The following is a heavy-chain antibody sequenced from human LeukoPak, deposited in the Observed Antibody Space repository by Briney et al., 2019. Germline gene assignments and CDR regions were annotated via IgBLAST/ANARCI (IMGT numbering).Heavy chain of an antibody. D-gene: IGHD3-22*01. CDR2: IYYSGST. J-gene: IGHJ4*02. V-gene: IGHV4-30-4*08. Sequence: SETLSLTCTVSGGSISSGDYYWSWIRQPPGKGLEWIGYIYYSGSTYYNPSLKSRVTISVGTSKNQFSLKLSSVTAADTAVYYCTRGGSHYYDSSGYYSYYFDYWGQGTLSPSPQ. CDR3: TRGGSHYYDSSGYYSYYFDY. CDR1: GGSISSGDYY.